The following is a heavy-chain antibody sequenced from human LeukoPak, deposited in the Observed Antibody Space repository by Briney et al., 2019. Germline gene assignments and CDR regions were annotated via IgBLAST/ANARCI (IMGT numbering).Heavy chain of an antibody. J-gene: IGHJ4*02. CDR1: GFTFSDYY. Sequence: GGSLRLSCAASGFTFSDYYMSWIRQAPGKGLEWVANIKPDGSEKYYVDSVRGRFTISRDNAKNSLYLQMNSLRAEDTAVYYCRYSSRGGFDYWGQGTLVTVSS. V-gene: IGHV3-7*01. CDR3: RYSSRGGFDY. CDR2: IKPDGSEK. D-gene: IGHD6-13*01.